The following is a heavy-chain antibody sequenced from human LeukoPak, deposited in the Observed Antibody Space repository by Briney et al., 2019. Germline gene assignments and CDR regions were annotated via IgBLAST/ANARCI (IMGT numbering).Heavy chain of an antibody. CDR2: ISGGGVTT. J-gene: IGHJ4*02. CDR3: AKGVWMATRTSADY. D-gene: IGHD5-24*01. Sequence: GGSLRLSCVGSGFTSIAYALTWARQAPGKGLEWVSGISGGGVTTYYADSVKGRFTISRDNSKNTLYLQMNSLRAEDTAVYYCAKGVWMATRTSADYWGQGTLVTVS. V-gene: IGHV3-23*01. CDR1: GFTSIAYA.